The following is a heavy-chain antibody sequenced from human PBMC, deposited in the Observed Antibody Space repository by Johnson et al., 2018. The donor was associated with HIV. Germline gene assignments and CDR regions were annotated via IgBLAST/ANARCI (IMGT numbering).Heavy chain of an antibody. D-gene: IGHD6-13*01. J-gene: IGHJ3*02. CDR3: AKDQGSSSWTNDAFDI. Sequence: QVQLVESGGGLVQPGRSLRLSCAASGFTFSTYGMHWVRQAPGKGLEWVAVMWYDGSNKYYADSVKGRFTISRDNSKNMLYLQMNSLRAEDTAVYYCAKDQGSSSWTNDAFDIWGQGTMVTVSS. CDR1: GFTFSTYG. V-gene: IGHV3-33*06. CDR2: MWYDGSNK.